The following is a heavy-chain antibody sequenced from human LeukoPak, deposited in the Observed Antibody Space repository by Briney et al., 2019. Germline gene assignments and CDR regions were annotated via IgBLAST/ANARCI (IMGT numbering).Heavy chain of an antibody. CDR2: ISSSSSYI. D-gene: IGHD6-13*01. CDR3: ARISSWYPGRFDP. Sequence: GGSLRLSCAASGFTFSSYSMNWVRQAPGKGLEWVSSISSSSSYIYYADSVKGRFTISRDNAKNSLYLQMNSLRAEDTAVYYCARISSWYPGRFDPWGQGTLVTVSS. CDR1: GFTFSSYS. V-gene: IGHV3-21*01. J-gene: IGHJ5*02.